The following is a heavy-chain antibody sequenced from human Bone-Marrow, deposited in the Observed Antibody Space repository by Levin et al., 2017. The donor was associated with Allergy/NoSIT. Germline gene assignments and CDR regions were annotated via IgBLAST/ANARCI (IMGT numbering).Heavy chain of an antibody. CDR3: ARDGPSSQLAPDLYYYHYGMDG. D-gene: IGHD6-13*01. Sequence: PGESLKISCAASGFTFSSYAMHWVRQAPGKGLEWVAVISYDGSNKYYADSVKGRFTISRDNSKNTLYLQMNSLRAEDTAVYYCARDGPSSQLAPDLYYYHYGMDGWGQGTTVTVSS. CDR1: GFTFSSYA. V-gene: IGHV3-30*04. J-gene: IGHJ6*02. CDR2: ISYDGSNK.